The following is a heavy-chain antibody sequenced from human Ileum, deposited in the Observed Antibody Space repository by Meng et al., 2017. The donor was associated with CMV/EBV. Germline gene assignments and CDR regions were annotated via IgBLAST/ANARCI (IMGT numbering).Heavy chain of an antibody. J-gene: IGHJ4*02. V-gene: IGHV1-69*05. Sequence: SVKVSCKASGGTFSSYAISWVRQAPGQGLEWMGGIIPIFGTANYAQKFQGKVTITTDESTSTAYMELSSLRSEDTAVYYCARVKPETGDTAMVGHFDYWGQGTLVTVSS. D-gene: IGHD5-18*01. CDR2: IIPIFGTA. CDR3: ARVKPETGDTAMVGHFDY. CDR1: GGTFSSYA.